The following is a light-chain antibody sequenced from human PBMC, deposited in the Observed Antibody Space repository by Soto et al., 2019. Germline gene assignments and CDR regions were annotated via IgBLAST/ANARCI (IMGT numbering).Light chain of an antibody. CDR2: GAS. V-gene: IGKV3-15*01. J-gene: IGKJ2*01. Sequence: EIVMTQSPATLSVSPGERATLSCRASQSVSGNLAWYQQKPGQAPRLLIYGASTRATGIPARFSGSRSGTGFTLTISSLQSEDFAVYYCQQYNNWPYTFGQGTKLEIK. CDR3: QQYNNWPYT. CDR1: QSVSGN.